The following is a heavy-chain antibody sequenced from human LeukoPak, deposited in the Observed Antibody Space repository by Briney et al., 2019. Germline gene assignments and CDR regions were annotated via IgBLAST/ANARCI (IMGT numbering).Heavy chain of an antibody. CDR3: ARVREGYYYYMDV. CDR1: GYSITRGYF. D-gene: IGHD1-26*01. V-gene: IGHV4-38-2*02. J-gene: IGHJ6*03. CDR2: MFHSGST. Sequence: KPSETLSLTCTVSGYSITRGYFWGWIRQSPGKGLEWIASMFHSGSTYYNPSLKSRVTISVDTSKNQFSLKLSSVTAADTAVYYCARVREGYYYYMDVWGKGTTVTVSS.